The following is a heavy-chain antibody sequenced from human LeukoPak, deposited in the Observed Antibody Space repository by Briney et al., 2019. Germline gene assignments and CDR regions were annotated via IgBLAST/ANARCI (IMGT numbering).Heavy chain of an antibody. CDR2: IYYSGST. J-gene: IGHJ4*02. CDR3: ARARVTMIRGERVLDY. CDR1: GGSVSSGSYY. D-gene: IGHD3-10*01. Sequence: KPSETLSLTCTVSGGSVSSGSYYWSWIRQPPGKGLEWIGYIYYSGSTNYNLSFKSRVTMSIDTSKNQFSLKLSSVTAADTAVYYCARARVTMIRGERVLDYWGQGTLVTVSS. V-gene: IGHV4-61*01.